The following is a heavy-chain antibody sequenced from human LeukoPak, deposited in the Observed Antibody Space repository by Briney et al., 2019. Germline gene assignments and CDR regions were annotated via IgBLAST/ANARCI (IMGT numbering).Heavy chain of an antibody. V-gene: IGHV3-15*01. CDR3: TARVVTTNQY. Sequence: GGSLRLSCAASGFTFSDAWMNWVRQAPGKGLEWVGRVKREAAGETTDCAGSMKGRFTISRDDSKNALYLQMDSLKVEDIDVYYCTARVVTTNQYWGQGTLVTVSS. CDR1: GFTFSDAW. J-gene: IGHJ4*02. CDR2: VKREAAGETT. D-gene: IGHD2-21*02.